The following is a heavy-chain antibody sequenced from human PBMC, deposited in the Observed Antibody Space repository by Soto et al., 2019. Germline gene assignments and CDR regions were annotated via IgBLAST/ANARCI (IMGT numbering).Heavy chain of an antibody. CDR3: AKDWGWENYMDV. Sequence: GGSLRLSCAASGFTFSSYGMHWVRQAPGKGLEWVAVISYDGSNKYYADSVKGRFTISRDNSKNTLYLQMNSLRAEDTAVYYCAKDWGWENYMDVWGKGTTVTVSS. CDR2: ISYDGSNK. D-gene: IGHD3-16*01. J-gene: IGHJ6*03. CDR1: GFTFSSYG. V-gene: IGHV3-30*18.